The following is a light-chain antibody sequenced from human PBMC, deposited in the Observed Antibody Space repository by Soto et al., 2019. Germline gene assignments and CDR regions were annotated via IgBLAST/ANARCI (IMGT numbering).Light chain of an antibody. Sequence: DIPMTQSPSSLSASVGDRVTITCRASQGIRDDLAWFQQKSGKAPKRLIYGASSLERGVPSRFSGSGAGAEFTLTISSLQPEDFATYYCFQSNSYPLTFGQGTTLEI. J-gene: IGKJ2*01. V-gene: IGKV1-17*01. CDR2: GAS. CDR1: QGIRDD. CDR3: FQSNSYPLT.